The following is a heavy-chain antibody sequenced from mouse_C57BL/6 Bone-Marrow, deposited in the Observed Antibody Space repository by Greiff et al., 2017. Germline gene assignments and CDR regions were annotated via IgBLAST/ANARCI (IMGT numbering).Heavy chain of an antibody. V-gene: IGHV1-55*01. CDR3: SRGKIGGVREGD. J-gene: IGHJ2*01. Sequence: QVQLQQPGAELVKPGASVKMSCKASGYTFTSYWITWVKQRPGQGLEWIGDIYPGSGSINYNEKFKSKATLTVDTSSSTAYMQLSSLTSEDSAVYYCSRGKIGGVREGDWGKGTTLTVSS. D-gene: IGHD1-1*02. CDR2: IYPGSGSI. CDR1: GYTFTSYW.